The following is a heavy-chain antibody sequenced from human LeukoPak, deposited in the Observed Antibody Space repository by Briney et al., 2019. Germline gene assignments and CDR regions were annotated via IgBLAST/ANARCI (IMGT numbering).Heavy chain of an antibody. D-gene: IGHD3-22*01. CDR2: ITPIFGTA. CDR1: GGTFSSYA. J-gene: IGHJ4*02. V-gene: IGHV1-69*05. Sequence: ASVKVSCKASGGTFSSYAISWVRQAPGQGLEWMGGITPIFGTANYAQKFQGRVTITTDESTSTAYMELSSLRSEDTAVYYCARAAWALNYYDSSGYYSLDYWGQGTLVTVSS. CDR3: ARAAWALNYYDSSGYYSLDY.